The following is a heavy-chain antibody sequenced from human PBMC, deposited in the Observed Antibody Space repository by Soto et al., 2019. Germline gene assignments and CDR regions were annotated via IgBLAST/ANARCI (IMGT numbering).Heavy chain of an antibody. Sequence: GGSLRLSCVASGFSLSNYEMNWVRQAPGKGLEWVSYISGSGSTVYYADSVKGRFTISRDNAKNSVYLQINTLRVENTAIYYCARTPSRQWVVPLYCDLWGQGTLVTVSS. V-gene: IGHV3-48*03. CDR1: GFSLSNYE. D-gene: IGHD6-19*01. CDR2: ISGSGSTV. J-gene: IGHJ4*02. CDR3: ARTPSRQWVVPLYCDL.